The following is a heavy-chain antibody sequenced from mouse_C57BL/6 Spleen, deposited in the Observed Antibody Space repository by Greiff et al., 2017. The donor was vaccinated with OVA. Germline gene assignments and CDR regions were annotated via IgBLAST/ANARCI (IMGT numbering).Heavy chain of an antibody. CDR2: IYPGDGDT. V-gene: IGHV1-80*01. CDR3: ARGGYGNYDAMDY. D-gene: IGHD2-1*01. Sequence: VQLQQSGAELVKPGASVKISCKASGYAFSSYWMNWVKQRPGKGLEWIGQIYPGDGDTNYNGKFKGKATLTADKSSSTAYMQLSSLTSEDSAVYFCARGGYGNYDAMDYWGQGTSVTVSS. J-gene: IGHJ4*01. CDR1: GYAFSSYW.